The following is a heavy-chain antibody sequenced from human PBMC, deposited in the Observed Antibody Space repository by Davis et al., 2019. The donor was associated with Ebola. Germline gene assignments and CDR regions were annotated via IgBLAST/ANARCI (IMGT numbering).Heavy chain of an antibody. V-gene: IGHV3-23*01. CDR1: GFTFSNYW. CDR3: AKSGLSFGVVKYHYGMDV. D-gene: IGHD3-3*01. CDR2: ISGSGGST. Sequence: GGSLRLSCAASGFTFSNYWMYWVRQAPGKGLEWVSAISGSGGSTYYADSVKGRFTISRDNSKKTLYLQMNSLRAEDTAVYYCAKSGLSFGVVKYHYGMDVWGKGTTVTVSS. J-gene: IGHJ6*04.